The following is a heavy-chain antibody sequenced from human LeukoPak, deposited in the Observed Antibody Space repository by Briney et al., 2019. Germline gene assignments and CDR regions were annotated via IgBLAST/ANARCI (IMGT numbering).Heavy chain of an antibody. V-gene: IGHV3-49*03. CDR2: IRSKAYDEST. D-gene: IGHD6-13*01. Sequence: GGSLRLSCTASGFTFGDYAMSWFRQAPGKGLEWVGFIRSKAYDESTQYAASVKGRFSIPRDDSESIAYLHMNSLKTEDSAVYYCTRDSRIAAVYYFEYWGQGTLVTVSS. CDR1: GFTFGDYA. J-gene: IGHJ4*02. CDR3: TRDSRIAAVYYFEY.